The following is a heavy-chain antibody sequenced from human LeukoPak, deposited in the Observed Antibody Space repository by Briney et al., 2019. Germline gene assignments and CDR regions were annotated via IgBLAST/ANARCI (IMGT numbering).Heavy chain of an antibody. CDR2: ISGSGANT. V-gene: IGHV3-23*01. CDR1: GFTFSNFV. J-gene: IGHJ4*02. Sequence: GGSLRLSCVASGFTFSNFVMSWVRQAPGKGLEWVSSISGSGANTFYADSVKGRFTISRDSSKNTVYMQMNSLRVEDTAVYYCAKDLGDFYVFFDSWGQGTLVTVSS. D-gene: IGHD2-21*02. CDR3: AKDLGDFYVFFDS.